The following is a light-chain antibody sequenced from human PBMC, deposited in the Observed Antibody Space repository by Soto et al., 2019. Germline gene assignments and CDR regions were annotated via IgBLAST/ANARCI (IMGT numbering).Light chain of an antibody. CDR3: QHYDNSPL. Sequence: EIVLTQSPGTLSLSPGERATLSFRASQSVNSNYLVWYQQKPGQAPRLLIYGASTRAAGITDRFSGSGSGTEFTLTISRLEPEDFAVYYCQHYDNSPLFGPGTKEDIK. CDR1: QSVNSNY. CDR2: GAS. J-gene: IGKJ3*01. V-gene: IGKV3-20*01.